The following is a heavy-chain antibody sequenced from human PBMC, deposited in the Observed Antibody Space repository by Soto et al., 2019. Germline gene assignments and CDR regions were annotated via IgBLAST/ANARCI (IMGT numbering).Heavy chain of an antibody. Sequence: GGSLRLSCAASGFTFSSYEMNWVRQAPGKGLEWVSYISSSGSTIYYADSVKGRFTISRDNAKNSLYLQMNSLRAEDTAVYYCAREEQQLVHSIDYWGQGTLVTVSS. CDR2: ISSSGSTI. J-gene: IGHJ4*02. V-gene: IGHV3-48*03. CDR3: AREEQQLVHSIDY. D-gene: IGHD6-13*01. CDR1: GFTFSSYE.